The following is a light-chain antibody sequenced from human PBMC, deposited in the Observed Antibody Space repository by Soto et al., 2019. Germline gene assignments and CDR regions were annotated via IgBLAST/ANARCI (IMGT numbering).Light chain of an antibody. CDR2: GAS. V-gene: IGKV3-20*01. CDR3: QQYGTSPRT. Sequence: EVMLTQSPGTLSLSPGERATLSCRASQSVSSNYLAWYQQKSGQAPRLLIYGASNRATGIPDRFSGSRSGTDFTLTIRRLEPEALAVSYCQQYGTSPRTFDQRTNV. J-gene: IGKJ1*01. CDR1: QSVSSNY.